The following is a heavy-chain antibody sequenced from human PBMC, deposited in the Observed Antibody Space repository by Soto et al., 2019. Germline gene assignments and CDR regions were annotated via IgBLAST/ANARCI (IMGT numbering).Heavy chain of an antibody. CDR3: ARSSPAELLDI. D-gene: IGHD1-26*01. CDR1: GDRFKSYG. V-gene: IGHV1-18*01. J-gene: IGHJ3*02. Sequence: GXSVEVGFEACGDRFKSYGISLLRQAPGQGLEWMGWISAYNGNTNYAQKLQGRVTMTTDTSTSTAYMELRSLRSDDTAVYYCARSSPAELLDIWGQGTIVTVSS. CDR2: ISAYNGNT.